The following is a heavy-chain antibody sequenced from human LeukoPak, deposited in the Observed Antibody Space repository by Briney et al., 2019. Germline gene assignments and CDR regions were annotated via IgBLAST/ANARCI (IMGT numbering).Heavy chain of an antibody. J-gene: IGHJ3*02. CDR1: GGTFSSYA. CDR2: IIPIFGTA. V-gene: IGHV1-69*13. D-gene: IGHD2-2*01. CDR3: ARDKFDIVVVPAASRSDAFDI. Sequence: EASVKVSCKASGGTFSSYAISWVRQAPGQGLEWMGGIIPIFGTANYAQKFQGRVTITADESTSTAYMELSSLRSEDTAVCYCARDKFDIVVVPAASRSDAFDIWGQGTMVTVSS.